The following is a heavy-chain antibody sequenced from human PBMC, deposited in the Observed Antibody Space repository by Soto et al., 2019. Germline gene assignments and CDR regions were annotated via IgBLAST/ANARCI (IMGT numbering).Heavy chain of an antibody. CDR1: GGSMSSFY. D-gene: IGHD2-2*01. CDR2: IYYSGST. CDR3: ARARRETYCSSTSCSLLPFDY. J-gene: IGHJ4*02. Sequence: SETLSLTCTVSGGSMSSFYWSWIRQPPGKGLGWIGYIYYSGSTNYNPSLKSRVTISVDTSKNQFSLKLSSVTAADTAVYYCARARRETYCSSTSCSLLPFDYWGQGTLVTVSS. V-gene: IGHV4-59*01.